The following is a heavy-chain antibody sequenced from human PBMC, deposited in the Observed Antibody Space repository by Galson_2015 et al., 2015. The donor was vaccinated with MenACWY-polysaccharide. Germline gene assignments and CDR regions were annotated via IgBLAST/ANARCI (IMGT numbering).Heavy chain of an antibody. CDR2: INAGNGKT. D-gene: IGHD3-3*01. J-gene: IGHJ4*02. Sequence: SVKVSCKASGYTFTNYAMQWVRQAPGQRLEWMGWINAGNGKTKYSQNFQGRLTITRDASASTAYMELSSLRSEDTAFYYCARGIWSGTSSYYFDSWGQGTLVTVSS. CDR3: ARGIWSGTSSYYFDS. V-gene: IGHV1-3*01. CDR1: GYTFTNYA.